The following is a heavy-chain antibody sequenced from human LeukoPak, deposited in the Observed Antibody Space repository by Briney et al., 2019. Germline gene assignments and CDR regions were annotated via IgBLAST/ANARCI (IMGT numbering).Heavy chain of an antibody. V-gene: IGHV1-46*01. D-gene: IGHD3-22*01. CDR2: INPSGGST. CDR1: GYTFTSYY. J-gene: IGHJ3*02. CDR3: ARPIYYDSRGDAFDI. Sequence: GASVKVSCKASGYTFTSYYMHWVRQAPGQGLEWMGIINPSGGSTSYAQKFQARVTMTRDTSTSTVYMELSRLRSEDTAVYYCARPIYYDSRGDAFDIWGQGTMVTVSS.